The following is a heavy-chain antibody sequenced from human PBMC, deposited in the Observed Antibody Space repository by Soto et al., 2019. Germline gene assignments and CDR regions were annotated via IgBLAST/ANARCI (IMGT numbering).Heavy chain of an antibody. CDR1: GFTFTSYG. D-gene: IGHD2-2*01. J-gene: IGHJ4*02. Sequence: PGGSLRLSCAASGFTFTSYGMHWVRQAPGKGLEWVAVIWYDGTNKYYGDSVKGRFTISRDNSKNTLYLQMNSLRAEDTALYYCAKDSTSSYEIDYWGKGTLVTVSS. CDR3: AKDSTSSYEIDY. V-gene: IGHV3-33*06. CDR2: IWYDGTNK.